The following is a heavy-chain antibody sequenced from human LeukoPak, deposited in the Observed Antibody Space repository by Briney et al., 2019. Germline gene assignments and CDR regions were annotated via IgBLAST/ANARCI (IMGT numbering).Heavy chain of an antibody. CDR1: GGSFSGYY. J-gene: IGHJ4*02. Sequence: PSETLSLTCAVYGGSFSGYYWSWIRQPPGKGLEWIGEINHSGSTNYNPSLKSRVTISVDTSKNQFSLKLSSVTAADTAVYYCARGGYCSSTSCYELDYWGQGTLVTVSS. V-gene: IGHV4-34*01. D-gene: IGHD2-2*01. CDR2: INHSGST. CDR3: ARGGYCSSTSCYELDY.